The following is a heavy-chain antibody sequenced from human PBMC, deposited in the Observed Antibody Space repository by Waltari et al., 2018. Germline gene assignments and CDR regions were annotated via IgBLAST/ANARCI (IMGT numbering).Heavy chain of an antibody. V-gene: IGHV3-53*01. CDR2: IYSGGRT. CDR3: ASFTTKTH. Sequence: EVQLVESGGGLIQHGGSRRRSCAASGFTVSNNSTSWVGQAPGKGLEWVSLIYSGGRTYYADSVKGRFTISRDNSRNTLYLQMNSLRAEDTAVYYCASFTTKTHWGQGTLVTVSS. D-gene: IGHD1-1*01. J-gene: IGHJ4*02. CDR1: GFTVSNNS.